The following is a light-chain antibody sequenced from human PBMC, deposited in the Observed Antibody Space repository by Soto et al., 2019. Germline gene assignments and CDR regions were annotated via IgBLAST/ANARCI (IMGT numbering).Light chain of an antibody. CDR3: QSGGASPLYT. CDR1: QRVTSVH. J-gene: IGKJ2*01. Sequence: EMVLTQSPGTRSLSPGKRATLSCRASQRVTSVHLAWYQQRPGQAPRLLIYGASNRATGVTERFTGSASGTDFYLPSSRLGPEDSATYYCQSGGASPLYTFGRGTKLEIE. CDR2: GAS. V-gene: IGKV3-20*01.